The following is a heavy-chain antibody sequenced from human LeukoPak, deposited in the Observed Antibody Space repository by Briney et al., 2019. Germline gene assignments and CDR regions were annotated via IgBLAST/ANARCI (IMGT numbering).Heavy chain of an antibody. D-gene: IGHD6-13*01. J-gene: IGHJ4*02. V-gene: IGHV1-18*01. CDR2: ISAYNGNT. CDR3: ARPRLKYSSSWYAIDY. Sequence: SVKVSCKASGYTFTSYGISWVRQAPGQGLEWMGWISAYNGNTNYAQKLQGRVTMTTDTSTSTAYMELRSLRSDDTAVYYCARPRLKYSSSWYAIDYWGQGTLVTVSS. CDR1: GYTFTSYG.